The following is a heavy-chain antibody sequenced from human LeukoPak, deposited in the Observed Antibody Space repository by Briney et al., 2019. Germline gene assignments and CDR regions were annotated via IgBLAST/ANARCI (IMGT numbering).Heavy chain of an antibody. J-gene: IGHJ6*03. CDR1: GFTFDDYA. Sequence: PGRSLRLSRAASGFTFDDYAMHWVRQAPGKGLEWVSGISWNSGSIGYADSVKGRFTISRDNAKNSLYLQMNSLRAEDTALYYCAKDIGRDGYTGYYMDVWGKGTTVTVSS. V-gene: IGHV3-9*01. CDR2: ISWNSGSI. CDR3: AKDIGRDGYTGYYMDV. D-gene: IGHD5-24*01.